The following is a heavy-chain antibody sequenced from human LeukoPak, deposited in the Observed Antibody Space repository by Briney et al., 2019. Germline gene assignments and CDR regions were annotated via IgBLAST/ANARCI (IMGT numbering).Heavy chain of an antibody. J-gene: IGHJ6*02. D-gene: IGHD3-9*01. CDR1: GGTFSSYA. CDR3: ARVSYDILTGYLSPYDYYYGMDV. CDR2: INTNTGNP. V-gene: IGHV7-4-1*02. Sequence: ASVKVSCKASGGTFSSYAISWVRQAPGQGLEWMGWINTNTGNPTYAQGFTGRFVFSLDTSVSTAYLQISSLKAEDAAVYYCARVSYDILTGYLSPYDYYYGMDVWGQGTTVTVSS.